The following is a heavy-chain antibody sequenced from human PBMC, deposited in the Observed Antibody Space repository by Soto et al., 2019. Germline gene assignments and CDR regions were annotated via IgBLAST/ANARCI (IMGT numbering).Heavy chain of an antibody. CDR2: ISNSGGGT. CDR1: GFTFSDYV. V-gene: IGHV3-23*01. D-gene: IGHD1-26*01. Sequence: GGSLRLSCAASGFTFSDYVMSWVRQAPGKGLEWVSSISNSGGGTYYADSVRGRFTISRDNSKNTLYLQMNSLRAEDTAVYYCAKEDVGGYYYSGLWGRGTLVTVSS. J-gene: IGHJ4*02. CDR3: AKEDVGGYYYSGL.